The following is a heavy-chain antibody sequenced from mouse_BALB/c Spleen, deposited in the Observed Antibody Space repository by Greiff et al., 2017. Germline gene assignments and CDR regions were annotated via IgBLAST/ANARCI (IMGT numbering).Heavy chain of an antibody. Sequence: QVTLKESGPGILQPSQTLSLTCSFSGFSLSTSGMGVSWIRQPSGKGLEWLAHIYWDDDKRYNPSLKSRLTISKDTSSNQVFLKITSVDTADTATYYCARRAYYGSSYYFDYWGQGTTLTVSS. J-gene: IGHJ2*01. V-gene: IGHV8-12*01. CDR3: ARRAYYGSSYYFDY. CDR2: IYWDDDK. D-gene: IGHD1-1*01. CDR1: GFSLSTSGMG.